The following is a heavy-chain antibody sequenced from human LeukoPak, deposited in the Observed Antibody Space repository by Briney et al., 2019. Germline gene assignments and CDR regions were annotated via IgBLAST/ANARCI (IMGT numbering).Heavy chain of an antibody. D-gene: IGHD6-13*01. CDR2: ISYDGSNK. CDR3: ATLAANLGY. Sequence: GGSLRLSCTASGFTFSSYAMHWVRQAPGKGLEWVAVISYDGSNKYYADSVKGRFTISRDNSKNTLYLQMNSLRAEDTAVYYCATLAANLGYWGQGTLVTVSS. V-gene: IGHV3-30-3*01. J-gene: IGHJ4*02. CDR1: GFTFSSYA.